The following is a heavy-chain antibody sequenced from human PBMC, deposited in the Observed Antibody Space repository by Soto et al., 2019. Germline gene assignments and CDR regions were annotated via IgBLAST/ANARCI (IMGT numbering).Heavy chain of an antibody. J-gene: IGHJ6*02. D-gene: IGHD5-12*01. CDR3: ARDQAGYSGYDFRFPYYYGMDV. Sequence: PSETLSLTCTVSGDSIRSGNHYWSWIRQPPGKGLEWIGYIYYSGSTYYSPSLKSRVAISVDTSKNQFSLKLTSVTAADTAVYYCARDQAGYSGYDFRFPYYYGMDVWGQGTTVTVSS. CDR2: IYYSGST. V-gene: IGHV4-30-4*01. CDR1: GDSIRSGNHY.